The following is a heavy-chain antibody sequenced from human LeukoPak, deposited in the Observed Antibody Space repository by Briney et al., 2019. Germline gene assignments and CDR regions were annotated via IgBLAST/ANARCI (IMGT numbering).Heavy chain of an antibody. CDR2: INQDGSKE. J-gene: IGHJ4*02. D-gene: IGHD5-12*01. V-gene: IGHV3-7*01. Sequence: QPWGSLRLSCTASGFIFSNYWMTWVRQAPGKGLEWVAQINQDGSKEYYIDSVKARFSISRDNARNSLSLQMNSLRAEDTAVYYCVRDGGVSGYDLLDYWGQGTLVTVSS. CDR1: GFIFSNYW. CDR3: VRDGGVSGYDLLDY.